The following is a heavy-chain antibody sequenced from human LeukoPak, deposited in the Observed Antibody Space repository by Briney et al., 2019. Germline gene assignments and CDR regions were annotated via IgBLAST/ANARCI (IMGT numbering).Heavy chain of an antibody. V-gene: IGHV3-23*01. CDR2: ISGSGGST. CDR1: GFTFSDYG. Sequence: GGSLRLACAVSGFTFSDYGMSWVRQAPAKGLEWVSGISGSGGSTYYADSVKGRFSISRDNSRNTLYLQMNSLRAEDTAVYYCAKGRIAPDDWGQGTLVTVSS. CDR3: AKGRIAPDD. J-gene: IGHJ4*02. D-gene: IGHD2-15*01.